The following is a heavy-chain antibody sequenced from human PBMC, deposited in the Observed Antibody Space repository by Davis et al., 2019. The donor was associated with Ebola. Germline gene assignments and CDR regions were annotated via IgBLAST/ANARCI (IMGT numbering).Heavy chain of an antibody. CDR3: ARGQWGSPLDY. CDR2: INSDGSST. D-gene: IGHD2-15*01. CDR1: GFTFSSYW. Sequence: GESLKISCAASGFTFSSYWMHWVRQAPGKGLVWVSRINSDGSSTSYADSVKGRFTISRDNAKNTVSLQMDRLRPEDKGVYFCARGQWGSPLDYWGQGTLVTVSS. J-gene: IGHJ4*02. V-gene: IGHV3-74*01.